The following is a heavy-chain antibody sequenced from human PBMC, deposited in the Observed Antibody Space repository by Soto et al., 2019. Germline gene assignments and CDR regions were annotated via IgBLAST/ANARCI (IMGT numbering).Heavy chain of an antibody. Sequence: EVQLVESGGGLVQPGGSLRLSCAVSGFVFSDHYMDWVRQAPGKGLEWVGRTRNRAQRYITEYAAFVKGRFTISRDDSKNLLYLQMSSLKTEDTAMYYCVSWQQGAADYWGQGTLVTVSS. V-gene: IGHV3-72*01. CDR3: VSWQQGAADY. D-gene: IGHD2-15*01. CDR2: TRNRAQRYIT. J-gene: IGHJ4*02. CDR1: GFVFSDHY.